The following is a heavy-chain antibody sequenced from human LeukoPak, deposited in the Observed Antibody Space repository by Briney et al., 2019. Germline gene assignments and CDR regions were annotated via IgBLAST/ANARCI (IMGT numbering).Heavy chain of an antibody. D-gene: IGHD3-22*01. V-gene: IGHV1-8*02. CDR1: GGTFSSYA. Sequence: ASVKVSCKASGGTFSSYAINWVRQATGQGLEWMGWMNPNSDDTGYAQKFQGRVTMTRDTSISTAYMELSRLRSDDTAVYYCARAKSSGSSGYYYDWDFDYWGQGTLVTVSS. J-gene: IGHJ4*02. CDR2: MNPNSDDT. CDR3: ARAKSSGSSGYYYDWDFDY.